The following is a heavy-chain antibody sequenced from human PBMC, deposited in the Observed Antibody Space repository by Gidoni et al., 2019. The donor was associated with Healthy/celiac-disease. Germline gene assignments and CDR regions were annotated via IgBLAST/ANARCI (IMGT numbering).Heavy chain of an antibody. Sequence: QVQLVESGGGVVQPGRSLRLSCAASGFTFSSYAMHWFRQAPGKGLEWVAVISYDGSNKYYADSVKGRFTISRDNSKNTLYLQMNSLRAEDTAVYYCARDRDYYGSGSRYYYYYYYMDVWGKGTTVTVSS. CDR2: ISYDGSNK. J-gene: IGHJ6*03. D-gene: IGHD3-10*01. CDR1: GFTFSSYA. V-gene: IGHV3-30-3*01. CDR3: ARDRDYYGSGSRYYYYYYYMDV.